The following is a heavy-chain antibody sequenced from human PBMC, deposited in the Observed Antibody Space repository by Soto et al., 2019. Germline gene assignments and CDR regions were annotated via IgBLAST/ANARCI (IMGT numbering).Heavy chain of an antibody. CDR1: GGSFSGYI. V-gene: IGHV4-34*01. CDR3: ARLGPYDPGSYSFRYNWFDP. D-gene: IGHD3-10*01. J-gene: IGHJ5*02. Sequence: PSETLSLTCDVYGGSFSGYIWTWIRQTPGKGLQWIGQINHSGSANYNPSLKSRVTISVHTSNSQFSLELSSVTAADTAMYYCARLGPYDPGSYSFRYNWFDPWGQGTLVTVS. CDR2: INHSGSA.